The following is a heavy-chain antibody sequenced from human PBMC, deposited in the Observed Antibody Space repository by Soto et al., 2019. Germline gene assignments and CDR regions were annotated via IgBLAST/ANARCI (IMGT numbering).Heavy chain of an antibody. CDR2: ISYDARNT. CDR1: GFTFSSYA. V-gene: IGHV3-30*04. J-gene: IGHJ2*01. CDR3: ASHLRRRGIAVAGQDWFFDL. D-gene: IGHD6-19*01. Sequence: QVQLVESGGGVVQPGRSLRLSCVASGFTFSSYAMHWVRQAPGRGLEWVAFISYDARNTYYADSVRGRFTTSRDNSENTLHLQLNSLRTEDTAVYYCASHLRRRGIAVAGQDWFFDLWGRGTLVTVSS.